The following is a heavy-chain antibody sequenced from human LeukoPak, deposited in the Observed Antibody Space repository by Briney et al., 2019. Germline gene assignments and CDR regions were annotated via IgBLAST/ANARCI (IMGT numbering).Heavy chain of an antibody. CDR1: GSTFDDYG. Sequence: GGSLRLSCAASGSTFDDYGMSWVRHAPGKGLEWVSGINWNGGSTGYADSVKGRFTISRDNAKNSLYLQMNSLRAEDTALYYCASGGIYYGAAFDFWGQGSLVTVSA. CDR2: INWNGGST. CDR3: ASGGIYYGAAFDF. D-gene: IGHD1-26*01. V-gene: IGHV3-20*04. J-gene: IGHJ4*02.